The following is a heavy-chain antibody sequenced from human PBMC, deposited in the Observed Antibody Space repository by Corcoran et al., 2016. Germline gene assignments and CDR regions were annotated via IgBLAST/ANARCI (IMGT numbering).Heavy chain of an antibody. J-gene: IGHJ6*02. CDR3: GREKRGDYPFDFYYYGMDV. Sequence: EVQLVESGGGLIQPGGSLRLSCAASGFTVSSNYMSWVRQAPGKGLEWVSVIYRGGNTYYADSVKGRFTISRDNSKNTLFLQMNSLRDEDTAVYYCGREKRGDYPFDFYYYGMDVWGQGTTVTVSS. V-gene: IGHV3-53*01. D-gene: IGHD4-17*01. CDR1: GFTVSSNY. CDR2: IYRGGNT.